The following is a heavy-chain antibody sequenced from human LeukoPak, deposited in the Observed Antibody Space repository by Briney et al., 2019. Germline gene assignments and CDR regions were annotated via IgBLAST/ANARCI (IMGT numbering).Heavy chain of an antibody. V-gene: IGHV3-11*04. D-gene: IGHD3-10*02. CDR2: ISNSGDSI. CDR1: GFTFSDSY. CDR3: AELGITMIGGV. J-gene: IGHJ6*04. Sequence: GGSLRLSCAASGFTFSDSYMTWIRQAPGKGLEWVSFISNSGDSIYYADSVKGRFTISRDNAKNSLYLQMNSLRAEDTAVYYCAELGITMIGGVWGKGTTVTISS.